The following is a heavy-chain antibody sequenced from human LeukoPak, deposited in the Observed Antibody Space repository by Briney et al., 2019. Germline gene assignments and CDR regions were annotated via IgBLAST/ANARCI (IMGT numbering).Heavy chain of an antibody. CDR1: GYTFTSYG. Sequence: ASVKVSCKASGYTFTSYGISWVRQAPGQGLEWMGWISAYNGNTNYAQKLQGRVTMTTDTSTSTAYMELRSLRSDDTAVDYCARDETMVQGVIYGLPDYWGQGTLVTVSS. J-gene: IGHJ4*02. CDR3: ARDETMVQGVIYGLPDY. CDR2: ISAYNGNT. V-gene: IGHV1-18*01. D-gene: IGHD3-10*01.